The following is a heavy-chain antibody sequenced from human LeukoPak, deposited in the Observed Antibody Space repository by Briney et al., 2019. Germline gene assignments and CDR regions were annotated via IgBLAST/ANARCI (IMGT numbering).Heavy chain of an antibody. D-gene: IGHD4-17*01. CDR3: ARDPGGYGDYVMGFDY. CDR2: IIPILGIA. Sequence: ASVKVSCKASGGTFSSYAISWVRQAPGQGLEWMGRIIPILGIANYAQKFQGRVTITADKSTSTAYMELSSLRSEDTAVYYCARDPGGYGDYVMGFDYWGQGTLVTVSS. CDR1: GGTFSSYA. J-gene: IGHJ4*02. V-gene: IGHV1-69*04.